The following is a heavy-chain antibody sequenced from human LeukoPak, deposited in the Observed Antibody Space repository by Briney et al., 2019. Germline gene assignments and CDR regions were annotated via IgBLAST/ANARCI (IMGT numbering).Heavy chain of an antibody. Sequence: SETLSLTCAVYGGSFSGYYWSWIRQPPGKGLEWIGEINHSGSTNYNPSLKSRVTISVDTSKNQFSLKLSSVTAADTAVYYCAGGYCSSTSCYTAGFDPWGQGTLVTVSS. V-gene: IGHV4-34*01. CDR2: INHSGST. CDR3: AGGYCSSTSCYTAGFDP. J-gene: IGHJ5*02. D-gene: IGHD2-2*02. CDR1: GGSFSGYY.